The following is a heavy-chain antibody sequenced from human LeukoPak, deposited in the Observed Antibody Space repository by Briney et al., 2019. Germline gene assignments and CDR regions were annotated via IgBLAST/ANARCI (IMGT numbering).Heavy chain of an antibody. D-gene: IGHD6-19*01. V-gene: IGHV1-2*02. CDR3: AKDSSSSGWYFPYYFDY. CDR2: INPNSGGT. CDR1: GYTFTGYY. J-gene: IGHJ4*02. Sequence: GASVKVSCKASGYTFTGYYMHWVRQAPGQGLEWMGWINPNSGGTNYAQKFQGRVTMTRDTSISTAYMELSRLRSDDTAVYYCAKDSSSSGWYFPYYFDYWGQGTLVTVSS.